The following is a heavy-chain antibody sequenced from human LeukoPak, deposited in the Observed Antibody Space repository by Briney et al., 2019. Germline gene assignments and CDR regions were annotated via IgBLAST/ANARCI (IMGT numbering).Heavy chain of an antibody. Sequence: GGSLRLSCAGSGFNVSTNYMSWVRQAPGKGLDWVSVMYGGGSTYYADSVKGRFTISRDNSNNTLYLQMNSLRAEDTAMYYCARDLMGGEVAGAIDYWGQGTLVTVSS. D-gene: IGHD6-19*01. CDR3: ARDLMGGEVAGAIDY. CDR2: MYGGGST. J-gene: IGHJ4*02. V-gene: IGHV3-66*01. CDR1: GFNVSTNY.